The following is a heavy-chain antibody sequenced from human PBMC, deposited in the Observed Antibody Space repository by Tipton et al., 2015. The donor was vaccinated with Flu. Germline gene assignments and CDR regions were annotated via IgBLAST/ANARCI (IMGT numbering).Heavy chain of an antibody. CDR3: AKDIGRDGMDV. Sequence: SLRLSCVVSGFRFDGYAMHWVRQAPGKGLEWVSSISWNSGNIGYADSVKGRFTISRDNAKNSLYLQMNSLRAEDTALYYCAKDIGRDGMDVWGQGTTVTVSS. V-gene: IGHV3-9*01. CDR1: GFRFDGYA. CDR2: ISWNSGNI. J-gene: IGHJ6*02.